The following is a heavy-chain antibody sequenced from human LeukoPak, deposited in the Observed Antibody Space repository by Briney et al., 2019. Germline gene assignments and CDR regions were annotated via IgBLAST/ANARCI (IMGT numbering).Heavy chain of an antibody. Sequence: PGGSLRPSCAASGFTFSSYGMSWVRQAPGKGLEWVSAISGSGGSTYYADSVKGRFTISRDNSKNTLYLQMNSLRAEDTAVYYCAKDAVWFGESTGFDYWGQGTLVTVSS. CDR2: ISGSGGST. J-gene: IGHJ4*02. CDR3: AKDAVWFGESTGFDY. D-gene: IGHD3-10*01. CDR1: GFTFSSYG. V-gene: IGHV3-23*01.